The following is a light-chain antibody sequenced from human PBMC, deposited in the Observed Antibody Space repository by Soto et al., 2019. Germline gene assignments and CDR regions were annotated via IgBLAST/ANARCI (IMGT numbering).Light chain of an antibody. CDR2: DAS. V-gene: IGKV1-5*01. J-gene: IGKJ2*01. CDR3: QQYNSYSLT. CDR1: QSISSG. Sequence: DIQMTQSPSTLSASVGDRVTITCRASQSISSGVAWYQQKPGKAPKLLIYDASSLESGVPSRFSGSGSGTDFTLTISSLQPDDFATYYCQQYNSYSLTFGQGTKLEIK.